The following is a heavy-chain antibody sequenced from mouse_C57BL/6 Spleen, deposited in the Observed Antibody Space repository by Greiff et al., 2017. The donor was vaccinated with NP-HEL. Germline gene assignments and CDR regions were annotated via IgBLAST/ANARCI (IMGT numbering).Heavy chain of an antibody. Sequence: EVQLVESGGGLVKPGGSLKLSCAASGFTFSDYGMHWVRQAPEKGLEWVAYISSGSSTIYYADTVKGRFTISRDNAKNTLFLQMTSLRSEDTAMYYCARKFSTTVVAPSHWYFDVWGTGTTVTVSS. D-gene: IGHD1-1*01. CDR2: ISSGSSTI. CDR3: ARKFSTTVVAPSHWYFDV. J-gene: IGHJ1*03. CDR1: GFTFSDYG. V-gene: IGHV5-17*01.